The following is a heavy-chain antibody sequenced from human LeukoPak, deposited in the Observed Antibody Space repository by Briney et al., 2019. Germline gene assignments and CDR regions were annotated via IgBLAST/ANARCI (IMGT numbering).Heavy chain of an antibody. J-gene: IGHJ4*02. Sequence: GESLKTSCKGSGYNFASYWIGWMRQMPGKGLEWMGIIYPGDSDTRYSPSFQGQVTISADKSISTAYLQWSSLKASDTAMYYCARRPTMVRGASYFDYWGQGTLVTVSS. D-gene: IGHD3-10*01. CDR2: IYPGDSDT. CDR1: GYNFASYW. V-gene: IGHV5-51*01. CDR3: ARRPTMVRGASYFDY.